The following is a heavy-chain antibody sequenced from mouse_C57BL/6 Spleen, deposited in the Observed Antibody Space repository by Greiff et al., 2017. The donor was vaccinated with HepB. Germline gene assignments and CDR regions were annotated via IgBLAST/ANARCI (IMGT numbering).Heavy chain of an antibody. J-gene: IGHJ2*01. Sequence: VHVKQSGPELVKPGASVKISCKASGYSFTGYYMNWVKQSPEKSLEWIGEINPSTGGTTYNQKFKAKATLTVDKSSSTAYMQLKSLTSEDSAVYYCARSTLFYFDYWGQGTTLTVSS. D-gene: IGHD6-1*01. CDR2: INPSTGGT. CDR1: GYSFTGYY. V-gene: IGHV1-42*01. CDR3: ARSTLFYFDY.